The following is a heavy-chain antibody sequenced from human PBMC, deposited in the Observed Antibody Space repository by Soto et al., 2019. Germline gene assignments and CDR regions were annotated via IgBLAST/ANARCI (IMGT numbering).Heavy chain of an antibody. CDR2: INPNSGGT. D-gene: IGHD3-3*01. Sequence: ASVKVSCKASGYTFTGYYMHWVRQAPGQGLEWMGWINPNSGGTNYAQKFQGWVTMTRGTSISTAYMELSRLRSDDTAVYYCARSDFWSGYIYYYYGMDVWGQGTTVTVS. CDR3: ARSDFWSGYIYYYYGMDV. J-gene: IGHJ6*02. V-gene: IGHV1-2*04. CDR1: GYTFTGYY.